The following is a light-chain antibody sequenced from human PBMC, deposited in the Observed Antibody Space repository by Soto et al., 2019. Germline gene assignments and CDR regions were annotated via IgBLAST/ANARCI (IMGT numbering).Light chain of an antibody. CDR3: QQSSSTPRT. CDR2: AAS. Sequence: DIQMTQSPSSLSASVGDRVTITCRASQSISSYLNWYQQKPAKAPTLLIYAASSLQSGLPSRFSGSGSGTDFTLTISSLQPEDFATYYCQQSSSTPRTFGPGTKVDIK. CDR1: QSISSY. J-gene: IGKJ3*01. V-gene: IGKV1-39*01.